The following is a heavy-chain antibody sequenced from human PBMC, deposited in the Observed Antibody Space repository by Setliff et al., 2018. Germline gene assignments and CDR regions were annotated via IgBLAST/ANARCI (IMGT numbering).Heavy chain of an antibody. CDR2: ISAYSGET. J-gene: IGHJ4*02. V-gene: IGHV1-18*01. Sequence: ASVKVSCKASGYTFNNYGIIWVRQAPGQGPEWMGWISAYSGETNYAQIFQGRVTMTTDTPTSTAYMELRSLTSDVTAVYYCARGQTLRHFDWPTAFDYWGLGTLVTVSS. CDR1: GYTFNNYG. D-gene: IGHD3-9*01. CDR3: ARGQTLRHFDWPTAFDY.